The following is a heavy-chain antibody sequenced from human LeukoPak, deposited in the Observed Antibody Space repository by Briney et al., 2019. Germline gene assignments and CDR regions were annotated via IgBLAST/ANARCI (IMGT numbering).Heavy chain of an antibody. CDR2: IIPIFGTA. Sequence: GASVKASCKASGYTFTGYYMHWVRQAPGQGLEWMGGIIPIFGTANYAQKFQGRVTITTDESTSTAYMELSSLRSEDTAVYYCARSGGYSYGYDYWGQGTLVTVSS. J-gene: IGHJ4*02. CDR3: ARSGGYSYGYDY. V-gene: IGHV1-69*05. CDR1: GYTFTGYY. D-gene: IGHD5-18*01.